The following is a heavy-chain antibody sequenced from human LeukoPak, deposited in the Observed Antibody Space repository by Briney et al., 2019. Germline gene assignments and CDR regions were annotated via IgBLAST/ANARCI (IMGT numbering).Heavy chain of an antibody. CDR3: GRGGMGEYTGYDDF. Sequence: GGSLRLSCVASGFTFSNYAMNWVRQAPGKGLEWVSGISISGANTFYADSVKGRFTISRDNAKNSLFLQMNSLRAEDTAVYYCGRGGMGEYTGYDDFWGQGTLVTVSS. V-gene: IGHV3-23*01. D-gene: IGHD5-12*01. J-gene: IGHJ4*02. CDR1: GFTFSNYA. CDR2: ISISGANT.